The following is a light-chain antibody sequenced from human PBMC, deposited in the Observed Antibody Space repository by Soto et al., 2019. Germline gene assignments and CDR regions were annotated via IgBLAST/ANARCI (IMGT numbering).Light chain of an antibody. J-gene: IGKJ2*01. CDR1: QSVSSSY. CDR2: GAS. CDR3: HPYGTAPPFT. Sequence: ESVLTQSPGTLSLSPGESATLSCRARQSVSSSYLAWYQQKPGQAPRLLIYGASSRATGIPDRFSGSGSGTDFSLTIGRLEAEDCAVYFWHPYGTAPPFTFGQGTKVEIK. V-gene: IGKV3-20*01.